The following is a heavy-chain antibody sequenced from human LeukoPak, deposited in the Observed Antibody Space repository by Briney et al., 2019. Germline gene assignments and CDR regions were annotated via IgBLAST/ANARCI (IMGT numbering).Heavy chain of an antibody. D-gene: IGHD1-7*01. Sequence: SGRSLRLSCAASGFSFSSYGMHWVRQAPGKGLEWVAVVSSDGSIDYYADSVRGRFTVSRDNSKNTLYLQVNSLRVEDTAVYYCTREGMGTTFSAWFDPWGQGTLVTVPS. CDR2: VSSDGSID. V-gene: IGHV3-30*03. J-gene: IGHJ5*02. CDR3: TREGMGTTFSAWFDP. CDR1: GFSFSSYG.